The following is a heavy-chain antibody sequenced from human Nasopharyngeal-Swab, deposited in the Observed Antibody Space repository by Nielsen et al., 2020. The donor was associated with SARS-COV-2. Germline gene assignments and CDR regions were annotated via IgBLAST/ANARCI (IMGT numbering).Heavy chain of an antibody. D-gene: IGHD3-10*01. CDR3: ARDRGALNV. CDR2: TYYRSERYS. J-gene: IGHJ6*02. CDR1: GDSVSNDRVA. Sequence: SQTPSLTRAISGDSVSNDRVAWNWIRQSPSRGLEWLGRTYYRSERYSDYAVSVKSRITINPDTAKNQFSLQLNSVTPEDTAVYYCARDRGALNVWGQGTTVTVSS. V-gene: IGHV6-1*01.